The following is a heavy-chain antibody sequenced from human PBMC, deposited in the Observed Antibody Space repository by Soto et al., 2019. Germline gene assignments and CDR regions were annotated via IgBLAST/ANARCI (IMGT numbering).Heavy chain of an antibody. J-gene: IGHJ6*03. V-gene: IGHV1-46*03. CDR1: GYTFTSYY. CDR2: INPSGGST. Sequence: ASVKVSCKASGYTFTSYYMHWMRQAPGQGLEWMEIINPSGGSTSYAQKFQGRVTMTRDTSTSTVYMELSSLRSEDTAVYYCARDGVTMVRGVIITFYYYMDVWGKGTTVTVSS. CDR3: ARDGVTMVRGVIITFYYYMDV. D-gene: IGHD3-10*01.